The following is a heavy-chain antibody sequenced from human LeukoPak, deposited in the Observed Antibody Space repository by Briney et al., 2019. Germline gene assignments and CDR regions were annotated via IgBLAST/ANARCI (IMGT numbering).Heavy chain of an antibody. J-gene: IGHJ6*03. V-gene: IGHV4-34*01. CDR2: INHSGST. CDR3: ARRSAALIAAAGRVPPKTGMDV. CDR1: GGSFSGYY. D-gene: IGHD6-13*01. Sequence: KPSETLSLTCAVYGGSFSGYYWSWIGRPPGKGREGMGEINHSGSTNYNPSLKSRVTISVDTSKNQFSLKLSSVTAADTAVYYCARRSAALIAAAGRVPPKTGMDVWGKGTTVTVSS.